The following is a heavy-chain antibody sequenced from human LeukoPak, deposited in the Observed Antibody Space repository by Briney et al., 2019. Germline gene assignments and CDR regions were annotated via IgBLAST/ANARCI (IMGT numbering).Heavy chain of an antibody. CDR1: GFTFSSYE. CDR3: ARCISDIYYYYMDV. V-gene: IGHV4-39*07. J-gene: IGHJ6*03. CDR2: IYYSGST. Sequence: GSLRLSCAASGFTFSSYEMNWIRQPPGKGLEWIGSIYYSGSTYYNPSLKSRVTISVDTSKNQFSLKLSSVTAADTAVYYCARCISDIYYYYMDVWGKGTTVTVSS. D-gene: IGHD2-8*01.